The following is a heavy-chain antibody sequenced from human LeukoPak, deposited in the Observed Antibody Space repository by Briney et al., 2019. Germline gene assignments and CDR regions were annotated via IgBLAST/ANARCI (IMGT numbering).Heavy chain of an antibody. CDR3: ARGWVVATGGFDM. CDR2: ISYDGSEK. CDR1: GLTFSSYP. V-gene: IGHV3-30*14. J-gene: IGHJ3*02. Sequence: GGSLRLSCAASGLTFSSYPMHWVRQAPGKGLEWVAVISYDGSEKHYADPVKGRFTISRDNSKNTVYLQMNSLRGEDTAVYFCARGWVVATGGFDMWGQGTMVTVSS. D-gene: IGHD2-8*02.